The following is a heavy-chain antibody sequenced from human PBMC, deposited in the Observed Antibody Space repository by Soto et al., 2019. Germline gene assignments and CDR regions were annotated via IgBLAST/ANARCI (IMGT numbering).Heavy chain of an antibody. CDR1: GFTFSTYG. CDR3: SKEYGSTWIDH. Sequence: GGSLRLSCAASGFTFSTYGMHWVRQAPGKGLECMAAMSYDGTKEYYVNSVNGRFTISRDNSRNTLFLQLNSLRAEDTAVYYCSKEYGSTWIDHWGQEPWSPSPQ. J-gene: IGHJ4*01. V-gene: IGHV3-30*18. D-gene: IGHD6-13*01. CDR2: MSYDGTKE.